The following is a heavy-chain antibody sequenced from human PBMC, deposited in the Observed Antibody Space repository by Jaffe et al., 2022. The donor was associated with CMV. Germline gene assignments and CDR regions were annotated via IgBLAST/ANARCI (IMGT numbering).Heavy chain of an antibody. Sequence: QVQLQESGPGLVRPSETLSLTCTVSDGSISSYYWTWVRQPAGKGLEWIGHIYASGDTNYNPSLKSRVTMSVDTAKNQFSLRLKSVTAADTAVYYCVRENYDYWSDYQKYFDSWGQGTLVTVSS. CDR2: IYASGDT. D-gene: IGHD3-3*01. J-gene: IGHJ4*02. CDR3: VRENYDYWSDYQKYFDS. CDR1: DGSISSYY. V-gene: IGHV4-4*07.